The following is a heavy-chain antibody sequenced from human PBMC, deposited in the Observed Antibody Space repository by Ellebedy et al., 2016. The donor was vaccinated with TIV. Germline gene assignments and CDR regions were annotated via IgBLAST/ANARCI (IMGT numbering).Heavy chain of an antibody. CDR1: GGSISNYY. CDR3: ARRYSGSSYHYFDY. J-gene: IGHJ4*02. CDR2: IYNSVIT. Sequence: MPGGSLRLSCTVSGGSISNYYWSWIRQSAGKGLEWIGYIYNSVITNYNPSLKSRVTMSVDTSKRQLSLKLRSVTAADTAVYYCARRYSGSSYHYFDYWGQGTLVIVSS. D-gene: IGHD1-26*01. V-gene: IGHV4-59*08.